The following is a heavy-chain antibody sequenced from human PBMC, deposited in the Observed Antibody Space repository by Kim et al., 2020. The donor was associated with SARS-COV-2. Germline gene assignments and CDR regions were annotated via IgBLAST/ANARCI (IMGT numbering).Heavy chain of an antibody. Sequence: ASVKVSCKASGYTFTGYDINWVRQASGQGLEWMGWMNPNSGNTDYAQKFHDRVTMTRNTSISTAYLELSSLRSEDTAVYYCARGIGSGRDYYYYGLDDWGHETTVTVSS. D-gene: IGHD3-10*01. J-gene: IGHJ6*02. CDR2: MNPNSGNT. CDR1: GYTFTGYD. CDR3: ARGIGSGRDYYYYGLDD. V-gene: IGHV1-8*01.